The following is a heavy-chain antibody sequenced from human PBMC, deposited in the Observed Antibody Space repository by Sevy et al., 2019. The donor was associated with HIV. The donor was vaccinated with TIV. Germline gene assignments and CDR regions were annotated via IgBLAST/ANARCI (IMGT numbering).Heavy chain of an antibody. CDR3: ARVTAYCSGGSCYSTMGADV. CDR1: GFTFSSYS. CDR2: ISGSSNYI. Sequence: GGCLRLSCAASGFTFSSYSMIWVRQAPRKGLEWVSSISGSSNYIYYPDSVKGRFTISRDNAKNSLYLQMNSLRAEDTVVYYCARVTAYCSGGSCYSTMGADVWGQGTTVTVS. D-gene: IGHD2-15*01. V-gene: IGHV3-21*01. J-gene: IGHJ6*02.